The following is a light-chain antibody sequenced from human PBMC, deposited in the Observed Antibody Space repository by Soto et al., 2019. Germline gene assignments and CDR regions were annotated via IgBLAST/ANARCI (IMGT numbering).Light chain of an antibody. J-gene: IGKJ2*01. V-gene: IGKV3-11*01. CDR3: QQRSNWPGT. Sequence: EIVLTQSPATLSLSPGERATLSSRASQSVSSYLAWYQQKPGQAPRLLIYDASNRATGIPARFSGSGSGTDFTLTISSLEPEDFAVYYCQQRSNWPGTFGRGTKLDIK. CDR1: QSVSSY. CDR2: DAS.